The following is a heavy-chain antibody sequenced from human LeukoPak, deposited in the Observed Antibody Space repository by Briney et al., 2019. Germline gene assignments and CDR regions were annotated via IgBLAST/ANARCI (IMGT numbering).Heavy chain of an antibody. V-gene: IGHV4-34*01. CDR1: GGSFSGYY. J-gene: IGHJ5*02. D-gene: IGHD4-17*01. Sequence: SETLSLTCAVYGGSFSGYYWSWIRQPPGKGLEWTGEINHSGSTNYNPSLKSRVTISVDTSKNQFSLKLSSVTAADTAVYYCARFYGDYAWGQGTLVTVSS. CDR2: INHSGST. CDR3: ARFYGDYA.